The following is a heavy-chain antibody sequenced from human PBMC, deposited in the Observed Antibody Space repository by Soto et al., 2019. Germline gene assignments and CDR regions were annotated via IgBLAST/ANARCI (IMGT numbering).Heavy chain of an antibody. Sequence: GGSLRLSCSASGFTFSSYAMHWVRQAPGKGLEYVSGVRGNGDPPFYADSVKGRFTISRDNSKNTLYLQMSSLSADDTAVYYCVKSRGGNNFDFFHWGQGALVPVSS. V-gene: IGHV3-64D*06. D-gene: IGHD5-12*01. CDR1: GFTFSSYA. CDR2: VRGNGDPP. J-gene: IGHJ1*01. CDR3: VKSRGGNNFDFFH.